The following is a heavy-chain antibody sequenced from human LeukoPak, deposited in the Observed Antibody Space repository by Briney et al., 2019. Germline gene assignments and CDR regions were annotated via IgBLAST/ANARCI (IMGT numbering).Heavy chain of an antibody. Sequence: GGSLRLSCAASGFTFSSYSMNWVRQAPGKGLEWVSYISTGSSTIYYADSVKGRFTISRDNAKNSLYLQMNSLRAEDTAVYYCAKSGLNRFDYWGQGTLVTVSS. D-gene: IGHD2-15*01. V-gene: IGHV3-48*01. CDR1: GFTFSSYS. CDR2: ISTGSSTI. CDR3: AKSGLNRFDY. J-gene: IGHJ4*02.